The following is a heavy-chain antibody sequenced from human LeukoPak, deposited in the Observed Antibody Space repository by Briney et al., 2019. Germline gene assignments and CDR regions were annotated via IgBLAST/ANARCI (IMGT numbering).Heavy chain of an antibody. D-gene: IGHD3-22*01. J-gene: IGHJ5*02. CDR3: ARVDYYDSSGYYYDYVSPPGWFDP. CDR2: IIPIFGTA. Sequence: GASVKVSCKASGYTFTSYAISWVRQAPGQGLEWMGGIIPIFGTANYAQKFQGRVTITADESTSTAYTELSSLRSEDTAVYYCARVDYYDSSGYYYDYVSPPGWFDPWGQGTLVTVSS. CDR1: GYTFTSYA. V-gene: IGHV1-69*13.